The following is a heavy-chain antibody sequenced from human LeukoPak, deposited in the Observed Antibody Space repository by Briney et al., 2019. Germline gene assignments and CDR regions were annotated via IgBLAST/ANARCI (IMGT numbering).Heavy chain of an antibody. CDR2: IYYSGST. D-gene: IGHD6-19*01. J-gene: IGHJ4*02. CDR1: GGSISSSSYY. V-gene: IGHV4-39*07. CDR3: ARRPQWLAALDY. Sequence: SETLSLTCTDSGGSISSSSYYWGWIRQPPGKGLEWIESIYYSGSTYYNPSLQIRVTISVDTYKNQFSLKLSSVTAADTAVYYCARRPQWLAALDYWSQGTLVTVS.